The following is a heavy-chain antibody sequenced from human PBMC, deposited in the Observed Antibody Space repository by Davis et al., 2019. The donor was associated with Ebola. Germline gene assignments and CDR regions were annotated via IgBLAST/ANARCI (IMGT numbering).Heavy chain of an antibody. CDR2: FNPEEAET. V-gene: IGHV1-24*01. CDR3: ARDLGRGYSSSWYDGDDWTFDP. D-gene: IGHD6-13*01. Sequence: AASVKVSCKVSGYTLTDLSMHWVRQAPGEGLEWMGGFNPEEAETIYAQKFQGRVTMTRDTSTTVVYMELSSLRSEDTAVYYCARDLGRGYSSSWYDGDDWTFDPWGQGSLVTVSS. J-gene: IGHJ5*02. CDR1: GYTLTDLS.